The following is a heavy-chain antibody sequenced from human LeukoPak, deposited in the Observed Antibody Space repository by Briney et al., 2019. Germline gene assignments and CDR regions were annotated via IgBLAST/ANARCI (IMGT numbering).Heavy chain of an antibody. CDR3: VKVAKYYYGSETYYFFEH. Sequence: QAGGSLRLSCAASGFTFTTYWMAWVRQFPGKGLEWVANINQDGTEKYSVDSVKGRFTISRDNAKNSLYLQMNSLRVEDTAIYYCVKVAKYYYGSETYYFFEHWGQGTPVTASS. V-gene: IGHV3-7*01. J-gene: IGHJ4*02. CDR2: INQDGTEK. D-gene: IGHD3-10*01. CDR1: GFTFTTYW.